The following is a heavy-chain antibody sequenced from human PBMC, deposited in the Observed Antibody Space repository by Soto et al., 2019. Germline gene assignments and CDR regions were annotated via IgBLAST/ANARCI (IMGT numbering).Heavy chain of an antibody. CDR1: GFSLTTKGVG. V-gene: IGHV2-5*02. J-gene: IGHJ3*01. CDR3: EQVTITFGGVIGFDAFDV. D-gene: IGHD3-16*02. Sequence: QITLKESGPTLVEPTQTLTLTCTFSGFSLTTKGVGVGWIRQPPGQALEWLAVIYWDNDRRYSPSLRIRLDITKDTYNIQVVLTMTTWNPVDTGTYYYEQVTITFGGVIGFDAFDVWGQGAVVTVSS. CDR2: IYWDNDR.